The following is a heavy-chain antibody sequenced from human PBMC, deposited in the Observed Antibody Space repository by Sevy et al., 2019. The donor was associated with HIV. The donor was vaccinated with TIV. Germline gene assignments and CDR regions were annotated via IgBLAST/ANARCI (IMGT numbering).Heavy chain of an antibody. Sequence: GESLKISCVGSGFTFSRHAMHWVRQAPGKGLEWVAVILYDGSNKYYADSVKGRFTISRDNSKNTLDLEMNSLRPEDTAVYYCARSAVAGIEAWFDPWGPGTLVTVSS. D-gene: IGHD6-19*01. CDR2: ILYDGSNK. CDR3: ARSAVAGIEAWFDP. J-gene: IGHJ5*02. V-gene: IGHV3-30-3*01. CDR1: GFTFSRHA.